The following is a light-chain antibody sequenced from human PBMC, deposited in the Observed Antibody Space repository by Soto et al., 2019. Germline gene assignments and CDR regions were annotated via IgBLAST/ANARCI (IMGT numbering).Light chain of an antibody. Sequence: SSELTQTPSVSVAPGQTARITCGGNNIGRKSVHWYPQKPGQAPVLVVYDDSDRPSGIPERFSGSNSGNTATLTISRVEAGDEADYYCRVWDSSTVVFGGGTKVTVL. CDR1: NIGRKS. CDR3: RVWDSSTVV. CDR2: DDS. J-gene: IGLJ2*01. V-gene: IGLV3-21*02.